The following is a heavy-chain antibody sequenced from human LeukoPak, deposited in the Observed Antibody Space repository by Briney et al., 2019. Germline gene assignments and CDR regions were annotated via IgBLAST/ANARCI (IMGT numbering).Heavy chain of an antibody. J-gene: IGHJ5*02. CDR3: ARGRRGATRYNWFDP. V-gene: IGHV4-39*07. D-gene: IGHD1-26*01. Sequence: SETLSLTCTVSGGSISSSSYYWVWIRQPPGKGLEWIGSIYHSGSTYYNPSLKSRVTISIDTSKNQFSLKLSSVTAADTAVYYCARGRRGATRYNWFDPWGQGTLVTVSS. CDR2: IYHSGST. CDR1: GGSISSSSYY.